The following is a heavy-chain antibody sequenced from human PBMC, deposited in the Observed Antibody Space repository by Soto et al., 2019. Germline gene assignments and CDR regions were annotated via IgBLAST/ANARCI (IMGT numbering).Heavy chain of an antibody. D-gene: IGHD6-13*01. CDR3: ARSLLDEYSSSWRSAYYGMDV. CDR1: GFTFSAYY. CDR2: INPNSGGT. V-gene: IGHV1-2*02. J-gene: IGHJ6*02. Sequence: QVQLVQSGAEVKKPGASVKVSCKASGFTFSAYYIYWVRQAPGQGLEWIGWINPNSGGTNNAQKFQGRVTMRRDTSTSTVDMELSALISDDTAVYYCARSLLDEYSSSWRSAYYGMDVWGQGTTVTVSS.